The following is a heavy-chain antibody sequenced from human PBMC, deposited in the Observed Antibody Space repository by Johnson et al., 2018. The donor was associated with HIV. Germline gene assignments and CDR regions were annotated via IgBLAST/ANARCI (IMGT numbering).Heavy chain of an antibody. D-gene: IGHD3-16*01. Sequence: VQLVESGGGLIQPGGSLRLSCAASGFTFSRYWMHWVRQAPGKGLVWVSVIYSGGSTYYADSVKGRFTISRDNSKNTLYLQMNSLRAEDTAVYYCARGLTGEQVDIWGQGTMVTVSS. CDR3: ARGLTGEQVDI. V-gene: IGHV3-66*01. CDR2: IYSGGST. CDR1: GFTFSRYW. J-gene: IGHJ3*02.